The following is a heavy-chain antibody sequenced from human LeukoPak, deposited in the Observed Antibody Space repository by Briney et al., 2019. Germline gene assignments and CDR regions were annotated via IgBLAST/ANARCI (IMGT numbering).Heavy chain of an antibody. V-gene: IGHV4-59*08. CDR2: IYHTGTT. CDR3: ARLDSGDHGNIPH. J-gene: IGHJ1*01. D-gene: IGHD1-26*01. CDR1: GGSLSPYY. Sequence: SETLSLTCTVSGGSLSPYYWTWIRQPPRKGLGWIGYIYHTGTTRYNPSLNSRVTISVETSKNQFSLRLNSVTAADTAIYYCARLDSGDHGNIPHWGQGTLVTVSS.